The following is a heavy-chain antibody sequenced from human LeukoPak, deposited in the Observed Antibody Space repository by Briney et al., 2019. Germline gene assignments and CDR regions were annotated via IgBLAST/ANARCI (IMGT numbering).Heavy chain of an antibody. CDR2: IRGSGGST. J-gene: IGHJ4*02. Sequence: GGPLRLSCAASGFTFSSYPMSWVRQAPGKGLEWVSTIRGSGGSTYYADSVKGRFTISRDNSKNTLYLQMNSLRADDTDVYYCAKDSVPRYYYGSGSPDYWGQGTLVTVSS. D-gene: IGHD3-10*01. CDR3: AKDSVPRYYYGSGSPDY. CDR1: GFTFSSYP. V-gene: IGHV3-23*01.